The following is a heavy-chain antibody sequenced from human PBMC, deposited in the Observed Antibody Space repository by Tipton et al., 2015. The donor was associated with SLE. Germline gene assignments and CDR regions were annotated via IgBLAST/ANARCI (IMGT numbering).Heavy chain of an antibody. CDR1: GGSISSHY. CDR2: IYYSGST. CDR3: AREVGATFFDY. J-gene: IGHJ4*02. D-gene: IGHD1-26*01. Sequence: TLSLTCTVSGGSISSHYWSWFRQPPGKGLEWIGYIYYSGSTNYNPSLKSRVTISVDTSKNQFSLKLSSVTAADTAVYYCAREVGATFFDYWGQGTLVTVSS. V-gene: IGHV4-59*11.